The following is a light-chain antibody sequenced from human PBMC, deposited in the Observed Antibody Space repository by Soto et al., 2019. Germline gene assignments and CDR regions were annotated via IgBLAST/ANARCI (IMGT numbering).Light chain of an antibody. CDR3: QQRSNWPPRFT. J-gene: IGKJ3*01. CDR1: QSVSSY. CDR2: DAS. V-gene: IGKV3-11*01. Sequence: EIVLTQSPATLSLSPGERATLSCRASQSVSSYLAWYQQKPGQAPRLLIYDASNRATGIPARFSGSGSGTDFTLTISSLEPEDFAVYYCQQRSNWPPRFTFGPGXKV.